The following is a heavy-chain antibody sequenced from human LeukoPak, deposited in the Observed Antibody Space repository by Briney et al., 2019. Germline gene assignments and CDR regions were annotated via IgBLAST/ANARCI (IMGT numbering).Heavy chain of an antibody. Sequence: PGGSLRLACAASGFTFSSYAVSWVRQAPGKGLEWVSAISGSGGSTYYADSVKGRFTISRDNSKNTLYLQMNSLRAEDTAVYYCAKVDSSSWYGGCSHCWFDPWGQGTLVTVSS. V-gene: IGHV3-23*01. CDR2: ISGSGGST. CDR1: GFTFSSYA. D-gene: IGHD6-13*01. CDR3: AKVDSSSWYGGCSHCWFDP. J-gene: IGHJ5*02.